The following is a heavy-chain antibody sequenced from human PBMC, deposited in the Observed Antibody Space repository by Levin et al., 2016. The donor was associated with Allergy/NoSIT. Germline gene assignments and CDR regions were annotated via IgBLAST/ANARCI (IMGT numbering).Heavy chain of an antibody. J-gene: IGHJ4*02. V-gene: IGHV3-23*01. CDR3: AKCRGMLHLTSSDY. CDR2: IGGGGST. Sequence: VRQAPGKGLEWVSAIGGGGSTYYADSVKGRFTISRDISKNTLSLEMNSLSAEDTAVYYCAKCRGMLHLTSSDYWGQGTLVTVSS. D-gene: IGHD2-8*01.